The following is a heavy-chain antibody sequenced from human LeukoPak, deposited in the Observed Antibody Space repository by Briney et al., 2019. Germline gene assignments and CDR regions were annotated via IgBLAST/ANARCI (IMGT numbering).Heavy chain of an antibody. J-gene: IGHJ3*02. D-gene: IGHD3-22*01. V-gene: IGHV4-38-2*02. Sequence: SDTLPLTCTVSGYSIRKGYNWGWMRLAPAKELEWLGRIYQSGWTYVNPSLKSRVHIPVDTSKNQFSLKLSSLAAADTAVNYCARHYYDSSGPLDAFDIWGQGTMVTVSS. CDR1: GYSIRKGYN. CDR3: ARHYYDSSGPLDAFDI. CDR2: IYQSGWT.